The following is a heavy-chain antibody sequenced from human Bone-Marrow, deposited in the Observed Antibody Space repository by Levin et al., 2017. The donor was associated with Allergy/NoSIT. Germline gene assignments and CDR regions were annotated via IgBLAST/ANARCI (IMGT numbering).Heavy chain of an antibody. CDR3: ARDNRGYSHGVFDS. J-gene: IGHJ4*02. D-gene: IGHD5-18*01. CDR1: GGSVTNYY. CDR2: IYFSGST. V-gene: IGHV4-59*02. Sequence: PGGSLRLSCSVSGGSVTNYYWSWIRQPPGKGLEWIAYIYFSGSTNYNPSLKSRVTISMDTSKNQFSLKLSSVTAADTAVYYFARDNRGYSHGVFDSWGQGTLVTVSS.